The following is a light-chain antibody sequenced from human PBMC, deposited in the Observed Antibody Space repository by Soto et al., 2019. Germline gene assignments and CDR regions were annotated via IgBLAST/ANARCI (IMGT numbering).Light chain of an antibody. J-gene: IGLJ3*02. CDR1: STDVGDYNL. CDR2: EVT. Sequence: QSALTQPASVSGSPGQSITISCTGSSTDVGDYNLVSWYQQYPGKAPKLMIYEVTKRPSGVSNRFSGSKSGNTASLTISGLQAEDEADYYCCSYAGTTTFEMLFGGGTKVTVL. V-gene: IGLV2-23*02. CDR3: CSYAGTTTFEML.